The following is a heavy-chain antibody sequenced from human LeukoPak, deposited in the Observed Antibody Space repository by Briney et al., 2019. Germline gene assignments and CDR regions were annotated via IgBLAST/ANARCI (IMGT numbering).Heavy chain of an antibody. CDR2: IGASGGDT. CDR1: GFTFSSYA. CDR3: AKHRDTSSPYYFDY. Sequence: PGGSLRLSCAASGFTFSSYAMSWVRQAPGKGLEWLSTIGASGGDTYNADSVKGRFTISRDSSKYTLFLQMHSLRAEDSAVYYCAKHRDTSSPYYFDYWGQGTLVTVSS. D-gene: IGHD6-13*01. V-gene: IGHV3-23*01. J-gene: IGHJ4*02.